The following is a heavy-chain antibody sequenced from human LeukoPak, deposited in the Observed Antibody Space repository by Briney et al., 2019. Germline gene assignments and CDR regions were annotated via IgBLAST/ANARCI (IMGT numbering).Heavy chain of an antibody. J-gene: IGHJ4*02. CDR3: TTAGGCSGGSCHTSFDY. CDR1: GFTFSSYG. D-gene: IGHD2-15*01. CDR2: IKSKTDGGTT. V-gene: IGHV3-15*01. Sequence: GGSLRLSCAASGFTFSSYGMSWVREAPGRGLEWVGRIKSKTDGGTTDYAAPVKGRFTISRDDSKNTLYLQMNSLKTEDTAVYYCTTAGGCSGGSCHTSFDYWGQGTLVTVSS.